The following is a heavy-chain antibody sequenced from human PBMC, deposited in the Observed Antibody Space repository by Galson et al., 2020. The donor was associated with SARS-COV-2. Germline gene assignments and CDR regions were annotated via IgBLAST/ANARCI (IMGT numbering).Heavy chain of an antibody. Sequence: ASVKVSCKASGYTFTSYALHWVRQAPGQRLEWMGWINAGNGNTKYSQKFQGRVTITRDTSASTAYMELSSLRSEDTAVYYCARDDLWFRPGYSWYYMDVWGKGTTVTVSS. CDR3: ARDDLWFRPGYSWYYMDV. J-gene: IGHJ6*03. V-gene: IGHV1-3*01. CDR2: INAGNGNT. CDR1: GYTFTSYA. D-gene: IGHD3-10*01.